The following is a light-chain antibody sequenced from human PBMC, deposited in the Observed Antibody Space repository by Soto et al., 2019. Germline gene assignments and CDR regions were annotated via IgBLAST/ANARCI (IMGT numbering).Light chain of an antibody. CDR1: NSDVGGYNY. Sequence: QSVLTQPPSASGSPGQSVTISCTGNNSDVGGYNYVSWYQQYPGKAPKLIIYEVNERPSGVPDRFSGSKSGNTASLTASGLQTADEADYYCSSYAGSNWYVFGTGTKVTVL. V-gene: IGLV2-8*01. J-gene: IGLJ1*01. CDR3: SSYAGSNWYV. CDR2: EVN.